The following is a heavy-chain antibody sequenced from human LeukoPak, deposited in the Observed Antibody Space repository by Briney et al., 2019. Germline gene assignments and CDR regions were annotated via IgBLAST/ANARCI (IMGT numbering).Heavy chain of an antibody. Sequence: GGSLRLSCVASGFTFSSYVMSWVRQAPGKGLEWVSSISSSSSYIYYADSVKGRFTISRDNAKNSLYLQMNSLRAEDTAVYYCARDVSIAAADLIDYWGQGTLVTVSS. J-gene: IGHJ4*02. V-gene: IGHV3-21*01. CDR1: GFTFSSYV. CDR3: ARDVSIAAADLIDY. CDR2: ISSSSSYI. D-gene: IGHD6-13*01.